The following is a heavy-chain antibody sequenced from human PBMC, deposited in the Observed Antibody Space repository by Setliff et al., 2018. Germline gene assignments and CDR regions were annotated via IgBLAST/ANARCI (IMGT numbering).Heavy chain of an antibody. D-gene: IGHD2-8*01. CDR1: GFTFSAYA. CDR3: VKDPKYGGAWPHPAYFDY. CDR2: VKTNADGGTV. J-gene: IGHJ4*02. V-gene: IGHV3-15*01. Sequence: GGSLRLSCAASGFTFSAYAMSWVRQAPGKGLEWVGRVKTNADGGTVDYAVPVKGRFTISRDDSKDTLYLQTNNLKTEDTGVYYCVKDPKYGGAWPHPAYFDYWGQGTLVTVSS.